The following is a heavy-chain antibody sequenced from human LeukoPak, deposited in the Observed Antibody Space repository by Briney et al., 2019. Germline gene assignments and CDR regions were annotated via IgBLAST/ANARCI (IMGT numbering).Heavy chain of an antibody. CDR3: ARDIVATIAGGDY. D-gene: IGHD5-12*01. CDR1: GYTFTGYY. V-gene: IGHV1-2*02. J-gene: IGHJ4*02. Sequence: ASVKVSCKASGYTFTGYYMHWVRQAPRQGLEWMGWINPNSGGTNYAQKFQGRVTMTRDTSISTAYMELSRLRSDDTAVYYCARDIVATIAGGDYWGQGTLVTVSS. CDR2: INPNSGGT.